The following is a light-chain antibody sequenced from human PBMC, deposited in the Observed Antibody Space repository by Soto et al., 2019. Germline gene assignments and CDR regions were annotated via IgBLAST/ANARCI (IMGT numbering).Light chain of an antibody. CDR3: QEYNTWPWT. V-gene: IGKV3-15*01. CDR2: GAS. Sequence: EIVMTQSPATLSVSPGERATPSCRASQSVGSDLVWYRQKPGQAPRLLIYGASTRATGIPDRFSGSGSGTEFILTISSLQSEDFAVYYCQEYNTWPWTFGQGTKVDIK. CDR1: QSVGSD. J-gene: IGKJ1*01.